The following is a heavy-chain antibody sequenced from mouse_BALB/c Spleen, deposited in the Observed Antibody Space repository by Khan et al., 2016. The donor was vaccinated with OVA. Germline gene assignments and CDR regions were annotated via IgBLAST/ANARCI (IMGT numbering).Heavy chain of an antibody. CDR3: ARQPYYHYYVMDY. CDR1: GFSLTSYG. D-gene: IGHD2-10*01. V-gene: IGHV2-6-1*01. Sequence: VELVESGPGLVAPSQSLSITCTISGFSLTSYGIHWVRQPPGKGLEWLVVIWSDGSTTYNSTLKSRLSIIKDNSKSQAFLKMNSLQTDDTAMYYCARQPYYHYYVMDYWGQGTSVTVSS. J-gene: IGHJ4*01. CDR2: IWSDGST.